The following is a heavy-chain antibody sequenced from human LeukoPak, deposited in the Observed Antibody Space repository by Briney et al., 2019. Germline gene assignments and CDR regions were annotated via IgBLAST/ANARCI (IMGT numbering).Heavy chain of an antibody. V-gene: IGHV4-4*07. CDR3: ARESNGEMATTYFDY. CDR2: IYSSGST. Sequence: SETLALTCTVSGGSISSYYWSWIRQPAGKGLEWIGRIYSSGSTDYNSSLKSRVTMSVDTSKNQFSLKLSSVTAADTAVYYCARESNGEMATTYFDYWGQGTLVTVSS. D-gene: IGHD5-24*01. CDR1: GGSISSYY. J-gene: IGHJ4*02.